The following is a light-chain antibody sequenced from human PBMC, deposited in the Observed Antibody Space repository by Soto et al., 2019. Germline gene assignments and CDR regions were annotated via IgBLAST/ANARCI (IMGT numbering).Light chain of an antibody. CDR1: SSDVGGYNY. CDR2: EVS. J-gene: IGLJ1*01. CDR3: NSYTGSGIV. Sequence: QSALTQPASVSGSPGQSITISCTGTSSDVGGYNYVSWYQHHPGKAPKLMIYEVSNRPSGVSYRFSGSKSDNTASLTISGLQAEDEADYYCNSYTGSGIVFGTGTKVTVL. V-gene: IGLV2-14*01.